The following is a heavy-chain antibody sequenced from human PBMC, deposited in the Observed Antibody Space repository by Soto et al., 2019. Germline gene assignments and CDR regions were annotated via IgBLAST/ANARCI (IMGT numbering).Heavy chain of an antibody. V-gene: IGHV3-23*01. CDR1: GFTFSSYA. CDR3: AKGLAAEVVPAADY. D-gene: IGHD2-2*01. CDR2: ISGSGGST. J-gene: IGHJ4*02. Sequence: GGSLRPSCAASGFTFSSYAMSWVRQAPGQGLEWVSAISGSGGSTYYADSVKGRFTISRDNSKNTLYLQMNSLRAEDTAVYYCAKGLAAEVVPAADYWGQGTLVTGSS.